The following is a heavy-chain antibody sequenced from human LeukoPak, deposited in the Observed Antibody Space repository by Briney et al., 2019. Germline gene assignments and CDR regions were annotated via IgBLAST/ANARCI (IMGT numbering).Heavy chain of an antibody. CDR2: INPTGGNT. D-gene: IGHD2-8*02. CDR3: ARVTILVATGTDWFDP. J-gene: IGHJ5*02. V-gene: IGHV1-46*01. Sequence: ASVNVSCKASGYTFPRYFMHWVRQAPGQGREWMGIINPTGGNTNYAQKLQGRVTMPTDTSTSTAYMELRSLRSDDTAVYYCARVTILVATGTDWFDPWGQGTLVTVSS. CDR1: GYTFPRYF.